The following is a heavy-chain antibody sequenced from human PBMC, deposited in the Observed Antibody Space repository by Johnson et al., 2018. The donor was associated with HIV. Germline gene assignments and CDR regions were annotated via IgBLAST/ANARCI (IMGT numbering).Heavy chain of an antibody. CDR2: ISYDGSNK. J-gene: IGHJ3*02. D-gene: IGHD2-2*01. CDR1: GFTFSSYA. Sequence: QVQLVESGGGVVQPGRSLRLSCAASGFTFSSYAMHWVRQAPGKGLEWVAVISYDGSNKYYADSVKGRFTISRDNSKNTLYRQMNSLRAEDTAVYYCARGGSSTSLDAFDIWGQGTMVTVSS. V-gene: IGHV3-30-3*01. CDR3: ARGGSSTSLDAFDI.